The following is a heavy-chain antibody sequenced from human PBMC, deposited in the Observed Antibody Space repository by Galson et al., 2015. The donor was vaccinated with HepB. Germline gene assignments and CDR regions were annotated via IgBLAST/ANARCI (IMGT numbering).Heavy chain of an antibody. D-gene: IGHD3-22*01. J-gene: IGHJ6*02. V-gene: IGHV1-69*13. CDR3: AFYDSSGYSYGMDV. CDR2: IIPIFGTA. Sequence: SVKVSCKASGGTFSSYAISWVRQAPGQGLEWMGGIIPIFGTANYAQKFQGRVTITADESTSTAYMELSSLRSEDTAVYYCAFYDSSGYSYGMDVWGQGTTVTVSS. CDR1: GGTFSSYA.